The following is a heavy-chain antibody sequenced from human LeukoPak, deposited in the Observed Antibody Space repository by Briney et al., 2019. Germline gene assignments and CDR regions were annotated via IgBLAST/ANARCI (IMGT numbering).Heavy chain of an antibody. CDR3: ARRRNGHLVDY. Sequence: GESLKISCKGSGYSFTSYWIGWVRQMPGKGLEWMGIIYPGDSDTRYSPSSQGQVTISADKSICAAYLQWSSLKASDTAMYYCARRRNGHLVDYWGQGTLVTVSS. CDR1: GYSFTSYW. CDR2: IYPGDSDT. J-gene: IGHJ4*02. V-gene: IGHV5-51*01.